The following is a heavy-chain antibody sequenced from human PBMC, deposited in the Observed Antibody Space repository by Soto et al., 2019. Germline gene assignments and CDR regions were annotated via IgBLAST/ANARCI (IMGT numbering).Heavy chain of an antibody. Sequence: QVQLVESGGGVVQPGRSLRLSCAASGFTFSSYGMHWVRQAPGKGLEWVAVISYDGSNKYYADGVKGRFTISRDNSRNMLYLQMRSRGAEDRAVDYCAKGSISTSSSWSHWGYYYDGMDVWGQGSTVTVSS. J-gene: IGHJ6*02. D-gene: IGHD6-13*01. CDR1: GFTFSSYG. CDR2: ISYDGSNK. CDR3: AKGSISTSSSWSHWGYYYDGMDV. V-gene: IGHV3-30*18.